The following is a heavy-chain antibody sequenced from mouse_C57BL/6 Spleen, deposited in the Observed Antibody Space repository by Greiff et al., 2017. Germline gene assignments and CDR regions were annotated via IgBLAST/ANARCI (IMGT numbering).Heavy chain of an antibody. J-gene: IGHJ1*03. D-gene: IGHD4-1*01. Sequence: QVQLQESGAELVKPGASVKLSCKASGYTFTGYCMDWVKQSPGKGLEWIGEIYPYNDDTKYNEKFNGKATFTVDKSSNTAYMQLSSLTSEDSAVYYCARSGCNWGFGDWGKGTTVTVS. CDR2: IYPYNDDT. CDR1: GYTFTGYC. CDR3: ARSGCNWGFGD. V-gene: IGHV1-69*02.